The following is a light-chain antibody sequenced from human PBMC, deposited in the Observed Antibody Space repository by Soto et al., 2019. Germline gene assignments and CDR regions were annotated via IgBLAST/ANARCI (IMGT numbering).Light chain of an antibody. CDR2: GAS. J-gene: IGKJ2*01. Sequence: EIVLTQSPGTLSLSPGEGATLSCRASRSVSSRYLAWYQQKPGQAPRHLIYGASSRATGIPDRFSGSGSGTDFTLTISRLEPEDFAVYHCHQYGYSPNTFGQGTKLEIK. V-gene: IGKV3-20*01. CDR3: HQYGYSPNT. CDR1: RSVSSRY.